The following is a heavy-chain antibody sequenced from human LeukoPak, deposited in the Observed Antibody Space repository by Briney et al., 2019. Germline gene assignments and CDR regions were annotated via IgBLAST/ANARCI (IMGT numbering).Heavy chain of an antibody. D-gene: IGHD6-13*01. V-gene: IGHV4-34*01. CDR3: ASGIAAAIDY. CDR1: GGSFSGYY. J-gene: IGHJ4*02. Sequence: SETLSLTCAVYGGSFSGYYWTWIRQTPEKGLEWIGEMNPSGSTSYNPSLKSRVTISVDTSKNQFSLKLSSVTAADTAVYYCASGIAAAIDYWGQGTLVTVSS. CDR2: MNPSGST.